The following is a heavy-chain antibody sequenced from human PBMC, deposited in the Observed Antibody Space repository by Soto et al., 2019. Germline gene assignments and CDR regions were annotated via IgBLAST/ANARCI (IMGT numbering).Heavy chain of an antibody. D-gene: IGHD3-16*02. J-gene: IGHJ4*02. CDR2: ISTDGTNQ. CDR1: GFNFKAYG. V-gene: IGHV3-30-3*01. CDR3: AVGGGDLSLTPFDY. Sequence: QVHLVESGGGVVQPGRSLRLSCVASGFNFKAYGMHWVRQAPGKGLEWVAVISTDGTNQHHADSVKGRFTISRDNFKNTLYLQMNSLRPKDTAVYFCAVGGGDLSLTPFDYWGQGTLVTVSS.